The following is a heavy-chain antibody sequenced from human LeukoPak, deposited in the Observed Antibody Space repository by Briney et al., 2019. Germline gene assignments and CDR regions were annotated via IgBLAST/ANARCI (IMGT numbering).Heavy chain of an antibody. Sequence: SETLSLTCTVSGGSISSGGYYWGWIRQPPGKGLEWIGSIYYSGSTYYNPSLKSRVTISVDTSKNQFSLKLSSVTAADTAVYYCARGGLGRTLSYWFDPWGQGTLVTVSS. CDR2: IYYSGST. J-gene: IGHJ5*02. CDR1: GGSISSGGYY. D-gene: IGHD3-16*01. CDR3: ARGGLGRTLSYWFDP. V-gene: IGHV4-39*01.